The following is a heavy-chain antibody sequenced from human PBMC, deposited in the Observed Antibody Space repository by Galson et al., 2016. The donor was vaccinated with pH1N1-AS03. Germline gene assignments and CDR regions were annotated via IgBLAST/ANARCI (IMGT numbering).Heavy chain of an antibody. D-gene: IGHD3/OR15-3a*01. J-gene: IGHJ6*03. V-gene: IGHV3-30*01. CDR1: GFTFSSYA. CDR3: ARDHDFWTGYSGGYYYYIDV. Sequence: LRLSCAASGFTFSSYAMHWVRQAPGKGLEWVAVISYDGSDKYYVDSVKGRFTISRGNSKNTLYLQMNSLRAEDTAVYYCARDHDFWTGYSGGYYYYIDVWGRGTTVTVSS. CDR2: ISYDGSDK.